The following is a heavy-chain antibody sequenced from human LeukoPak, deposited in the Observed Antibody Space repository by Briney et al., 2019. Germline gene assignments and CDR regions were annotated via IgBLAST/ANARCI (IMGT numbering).Heavy chain of an antibody. Sequence: ASETLSLTCTVSGDSISSYYWSWIRQPPGKGLEWIGEVNLQGSTNYNPSLKSRVAISVDKSENHISLKLTSVTAADTAVYYCARDSPGILIFGVVTPNGGQGTLVTVSS. CDR3: ARDSPGILIFGVVTPN. J-gene: IGHJ4*02. V-gene: IGHV4-59*12. CDR1: GDSISSYY. CDR2: VNLQGST. D-gene: IGHD3-3*01.